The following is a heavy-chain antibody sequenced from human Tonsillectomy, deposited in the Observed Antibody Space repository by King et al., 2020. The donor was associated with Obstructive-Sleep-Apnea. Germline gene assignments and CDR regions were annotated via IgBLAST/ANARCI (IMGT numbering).Heavy chain of an antibody. CDR1: GGSISTISYS. D-gene: IGHD4-17*01. CDR3: ASPSTVTTIYSLNY. Sequence: LPLQESGPGLVKPSETLSLTCTVSGGSISTISYSWAWIRQPPGKGLEWIGTIYYSGTTKYNESLRSRVTISVDTSKNQFSLKLSSVTATDTAVYFCASPSTVTTIYSLNYWGHGTLVTVSS. V-gene: IGHV4-39*01. J-gene: IGHJ4*01. CDR2: IYYSGTT.